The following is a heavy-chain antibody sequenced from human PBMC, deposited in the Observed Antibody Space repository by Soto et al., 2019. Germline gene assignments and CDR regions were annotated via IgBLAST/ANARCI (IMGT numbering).Heavy chain of an antibody. CDR1: GLTVSANY. J-gene: IGHJ4*02. D-gene: IGHD3-16*01. Sequence: EVQLVESGGGLVQPGGSLRLSCAASGLTVSANYMNWVRQAPGMGLEWVSIIYSGGSTYYADSVKGRFTISRDNSKNTLYLQMNSLRAEDTAVYYCARGNDPLAYWGQGTLVTVSS. CDR2: IYSGGST. CDR3: ARGNDPLAY. V-gene: IGHV3-66*01.